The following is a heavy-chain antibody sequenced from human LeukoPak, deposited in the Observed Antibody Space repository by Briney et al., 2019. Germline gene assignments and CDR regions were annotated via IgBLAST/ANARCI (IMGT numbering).Heavy chain of an antibody. V-gene: IGHV4-59*01. J-gene: IGHJ5*02. Sequence: SETLSLTCTVSGGSISSYYWSWIRQPPGKGLEWIGYIYYSGSTNYNPSLKSRVTISVDTSKNQFSLKPSSVTAADTAVYYCARVAYYDFWSGYYPSYWFDPWGQGTLVTVSS. CDR3: ARVAYYDFWSGYYPSYWFDP. CDR1: GGSISSYY. D-gene: IGHD3-3*01. CDR2: IYYSGST.